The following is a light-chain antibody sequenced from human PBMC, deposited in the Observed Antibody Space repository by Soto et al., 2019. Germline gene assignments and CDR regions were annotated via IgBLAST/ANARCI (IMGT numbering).Light chain of an antibody. CDR3: QRYKSYWT. CDR2: EAS. J-gene: IGKJ2*01. Sequence: DIQMTQSPATLSASVGDSVTITCRASQSISNWLAWYQLKPGKAPKLLIHEASNLQSGVPSTFSGSGSGTDFTLTITSLQPEDFATYYCQRYKSYWTFGQGTRVELK. CDR1: QSISNW. V-gene: IGKV1-5*03.